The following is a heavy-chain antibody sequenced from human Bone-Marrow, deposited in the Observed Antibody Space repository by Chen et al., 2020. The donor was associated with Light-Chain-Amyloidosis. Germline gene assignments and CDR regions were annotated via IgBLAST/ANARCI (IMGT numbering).Heavy chain of an antibody. D-gene: IGHD6-6*01. V-gene: IGHV5-51*01. CDR1: GYSFTSYW. Sequence: EVQLVQSGAEVKKPGESLKISCKGSGYSFTSYWIGWVRQMPGKGLEWMGIIYPGDSDTSYRPSCHGQVTISADKSISTAYLQWGSLKASDTAMYYCAGPYSSSPRFYWLLNGYWFDPWGQGTLVTVSS. J-gene: IGHJ5*02. CDR2: IYPGDSDT. CDR3: AGPYSSSPRFYWLLNGYWFDP.